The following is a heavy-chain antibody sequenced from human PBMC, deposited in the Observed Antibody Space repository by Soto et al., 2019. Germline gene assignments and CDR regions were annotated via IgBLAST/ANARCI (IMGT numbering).Heavy chain of an antibody. V-gene: IGHV4-61*08. D-gene: IGHD2-15*01. CDR2: AHYSGTT. Sequence: QVHLQESGPGLVKPSETLSLTCRASGGSVSSDDYYWNWIRQSPGQGLEWIGYAHYSGTTNYNPSLNSRVIVSVDTSKKQVSLKLRSVTTADTAVYYCARGGWSGYYSYTGVDVSGHGTSVTVSS. J-gene: IGHJ6*02. CDR3: ARGGWSGYYSYTGVDV. CDR1: GGSVSSDDYY.